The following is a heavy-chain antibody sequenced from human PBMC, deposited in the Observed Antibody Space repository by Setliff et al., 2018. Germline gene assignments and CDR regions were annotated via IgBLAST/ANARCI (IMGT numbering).Heavy chain of an antibody. J-gene: IGHJ6*03. V-gene: IGHV7-4-1*02. CDR1: GYSFSTYA. CDR3: ARATRFGTIKYRGDYYMDV. CDR2: INTNTGNP. D-gene: IGHD3-10*01. Sequence: ASVKVSCKASGYSFSTYAMSWIRQAPGQGLEWMGWINTNTGNPSYAQGFTGRFVFSLDTSVSTAYLQISSLKPEDTAIYYCARATRFGTIKYRGDYYMDVWGKGTTVTVSS.